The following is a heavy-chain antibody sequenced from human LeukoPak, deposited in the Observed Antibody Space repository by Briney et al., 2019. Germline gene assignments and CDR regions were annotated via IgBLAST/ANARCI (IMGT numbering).Heavy chain of an antibody. CDR1: GGSISSSSYY. CDR2: IYYSGST. J-gene: IGHJ5*02. V-gene: IGHV4-39*01. D-gene: IGHD3-10*01. Sequence: SVTLSLTCTVSGGSISSSSYYWGWIRQPPGKGLEWIGSIYYSGSTYYNPSLKSRVTISVDTSKNQFSLKLSSVTAADTAVYYCASLLWFGELSPVNWFDPWGQGTLVTVSS. CDR3: ASLLWFGELSPVNWFDP.